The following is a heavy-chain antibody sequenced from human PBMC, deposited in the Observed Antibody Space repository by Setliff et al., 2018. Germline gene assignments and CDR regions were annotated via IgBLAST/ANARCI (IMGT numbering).Heavy chain of an antibody. D-gene: IGHD4-4*01. J-gene: IGHJ5*02. CDR2: VIPLFGTT. Sequence: SVKVSCKASGGTFNTNGISWVRLAPGQGLEWMGRVIPLFGTTNYAQKFQDRVAISADDSTSTADMELRSLRSEDTSLYYCARDTHINYNNPQVGWFDPWGQGTQVTVSS. V-gene: IGHV1-69*13. CDR3: ARDTHINYNNPQVGWFDP. CDR1: GGTFNTNG.